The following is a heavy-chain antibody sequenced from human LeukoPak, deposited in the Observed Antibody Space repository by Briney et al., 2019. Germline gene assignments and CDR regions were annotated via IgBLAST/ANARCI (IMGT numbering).Heavy chain of an antibody. CDR1: GFTFSSYE. CDR3: ARGGVRNYFDY. Sequence: PGGSLRLSCAASGFTFSSYEMNWVRQAPGKGLEWVSYISSSGSTIYYADSVKGRFTISRDNAKNSLYLQMNSLRAEDTAVNYCARGGVRNYFDYWGQGTLVTVSS. V-gene: IGHV3-48*03. D-gene: IGHD3-3*01. J-gene: IGHJ4*02. CDR2: ISSSGSTI.